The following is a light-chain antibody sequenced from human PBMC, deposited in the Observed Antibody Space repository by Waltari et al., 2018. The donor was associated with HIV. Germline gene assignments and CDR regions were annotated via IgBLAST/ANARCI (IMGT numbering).Light chain of an antibody. CDR1: QSVSSSY. V-gene: IGKV3-20*01. CDR2: GAS. Sequence: EIVLTPSPGTLSLSPGERATLSCRASQSVSSSYLAWYQQKPAQAPRLLIYGASSRANGIPDRVSGSGSGTDFTLTISRLEPEDFAVYYCQQYGSSPRTFGQGTKVEIK. J-gene: IGKJ1*01. CDR3: QQYGSSPRT.